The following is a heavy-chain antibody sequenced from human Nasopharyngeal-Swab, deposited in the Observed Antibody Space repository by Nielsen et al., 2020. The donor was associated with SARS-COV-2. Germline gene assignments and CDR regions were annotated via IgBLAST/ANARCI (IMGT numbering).Heavy chain of an antibody. CDR2: VYSTGTT. CDR1: GGPISSLY. D-gene: IGHD3-3*01. J-gene: IGHJ4*02. Sequence: GSLRLSCTVSGGPISSLYWSWIRQPAGKELEWIGRVYSTGTTNYNPSLKSRVTLSVDTSKNQFSLKLSSVTAADTAMYYCASEDFWSGYIDNWGQGTRVTVSS. CDR3: ASEDFWSGYIDN. V-gene: IGHV4-4*07.